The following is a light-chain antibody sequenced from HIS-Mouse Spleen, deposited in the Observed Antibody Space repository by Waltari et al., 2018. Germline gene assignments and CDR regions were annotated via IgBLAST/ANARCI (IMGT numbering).Light chain of an antibody. CDR1: SGSIASNY. CDR2: EDN. J-gene: IGLJ2*01. Sequence: NFMLTQPHSVSESPGKTVTISCTRSSGSIASNYVPVSQQPPGSAPTTVIYEDNQRPSGVPDRFSGSIDSSSNSASLTISGLKTEDEADYYCQSYDSSNHDVVFGGGTKLTVL. V-gene: IGLV6-57*04. CDR3: QSYDSSNHDVV.